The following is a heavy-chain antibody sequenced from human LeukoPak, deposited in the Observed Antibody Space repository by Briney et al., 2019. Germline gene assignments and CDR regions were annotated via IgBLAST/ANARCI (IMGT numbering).Heavy chain of an antibody. CDR2: IYSGGST. CDR3: ARDLLRDILI. Sequence: GGSLRLSCAASGFTVSSNYMSWVRQAPGKGLEWVSVIYSGGSTYYADSVKGRFTISRDNSKNTLCLQMNSLRAEDTAVYYCARDLLRDILIWGQGTMVTVSS. J-gene: IGHJ3*02. D-gene: IGHD2-15*01. CDR1: GFTVSSNY. V-gene: IGHV3-53*01.